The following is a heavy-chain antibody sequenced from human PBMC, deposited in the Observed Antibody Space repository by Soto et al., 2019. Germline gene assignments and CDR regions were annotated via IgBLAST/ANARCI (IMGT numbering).Heavy chain of an antibody. V-gene: IGHV3-23*01. CDR1: GFTFSSYA. Sequence: EVQLLESGGGVVQPGGSLRLSCAASGFTFSSYAMSWVRQAPGKGLEWVSTISGSGGSTYFADSVKGRFTISRDNSKNPLYLQMNSLTDEDTAVYFCAKEWGVGAVTKSYSGMDVWGKGTTVTVSS. D-gene: IGHD4-17*01. CDR2: ISGSGGST. CDR3: AKEWGVGAVTKSYSGMDV. J-gene: IGHJ6*04.